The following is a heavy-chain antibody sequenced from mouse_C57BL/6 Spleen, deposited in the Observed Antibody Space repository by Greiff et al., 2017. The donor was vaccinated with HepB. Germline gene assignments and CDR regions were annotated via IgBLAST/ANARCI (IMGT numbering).Heavy chain of an antibody. Sequence: DVQLQESGPGLVKPSQSLSLTCSVTGYSITSGYYWNWIRQFPGNQLEWMGYISYDGSNNYNPSLKNRNAITRDTSKNQFFLKLTSVTTEDTSTYYGARVDGGYYGFAYWGQGTLVTVAA. D-gene: IGHD2-3*01. V-gene: IGHV3-6*01. J-gene: IGHJ3*01. CDR3: ARVDGGYYGFAY. CDR1: GYSITSGYY. CDR2: ISYDGSN.